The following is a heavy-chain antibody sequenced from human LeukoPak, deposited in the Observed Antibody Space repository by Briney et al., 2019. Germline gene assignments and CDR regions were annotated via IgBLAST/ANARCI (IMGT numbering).Heavy chain of an antibody. J-gene: IGHJ4*02. Sequence: PGGSLRLSCSASGFNFSSYAMHWVRQAPGKGLEYVSAISSNGGSTYYADSVKGRFTISRDDSKNTLYLQMSSLRAEDTAVYYCVKDYDILTGYFGYWGQGTLVTVSS. CDR1: GFNFSSYA. CDR2: ISSNGGST. CDR3: VKDYDILTGYFGY. V-gene: IGHV3-64D*06. D-gene: IGHD3-9*01.